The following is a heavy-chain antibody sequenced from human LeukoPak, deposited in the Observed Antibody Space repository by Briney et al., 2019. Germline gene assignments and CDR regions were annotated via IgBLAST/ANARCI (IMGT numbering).Heavy chain of an antibody. Sequence: SETLSPTCAVYGGSFIAYYWSWIRQSPGKGLEWIAEINHRGDTNYNPSVKSRVSISVDTSKNQFSLKVTSLTAADTAVYYCARGPTISETGYFDYWGQGTLVTVSS. CDR1: GGSFIAYY. CDR3: ARGPTISETGYFDY. D-gene: IGHD1-1*01. J-gene: IGHJ4*03. CDR2: INHRGDT. V-gene: IGHV4-34*01.